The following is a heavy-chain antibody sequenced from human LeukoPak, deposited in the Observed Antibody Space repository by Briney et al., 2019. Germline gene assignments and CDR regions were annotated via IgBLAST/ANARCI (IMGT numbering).Heavy chain of an antibody. CDR1: GYTFTGYY. Sequence: ASVKVSCKASGYTFTGYYMHWVRQAPGQGLEWMGWINPNSGGTNYAQKFQGRVTMTRDTSISTAYMELSRPRSDDTAVYYCARGWVVVVPAAKTPFDYWGQGTLVTVSS. CDR2: INPNSGGT. V-gene: IGHV1-2*02. J-gene: IGHJ4*02. CDR3: ARGWVVVVPAAKTPFDY. D-gene: IGHD2-2*01.